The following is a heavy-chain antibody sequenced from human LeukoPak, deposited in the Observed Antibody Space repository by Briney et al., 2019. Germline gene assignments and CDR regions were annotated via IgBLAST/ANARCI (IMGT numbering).Heavy chain of an antibody. V-gene: IGHV1-18*01. Sequence: GASVKVSCKASGYTFTNYGISWVRQAPGQGLEWMGWISAYNGNTNYAQKLQGRVTMTTDTFTSTAYMELRRLRSDDTAVYYCARDSGGHDYGDYESFQYWGQGTLVTVSS. D-gene: IGHD4-17*01. CDR3: ARDSGGHDYGDYESFQY. CDR2: ISAYNGNT. CDR1: GYTFTNYG. J-gene: IGHJ4*02.